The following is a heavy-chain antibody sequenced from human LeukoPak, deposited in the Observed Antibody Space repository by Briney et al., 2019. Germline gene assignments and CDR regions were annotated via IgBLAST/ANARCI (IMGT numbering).Heavy chain of an antibody. J-gene: IGHJ6*03. Sequence: GGSLRLSCEASGFTFSTFAMIWVRQPPGKGLEWVSSIFPSGGEIHYADSVRGRFTISRDSSKSTLSLQMNSLRAEDTAVYYCAKDLTMVRALGYYMDVWGKGTTVTISS. CDR1: GFTFSTFA. CDR3: AKDLTMVRALGYYMDV. D-gene: IGHD3-10*01. CDR2: IFPSGGEI. V-gene: IGHV3-23*01.